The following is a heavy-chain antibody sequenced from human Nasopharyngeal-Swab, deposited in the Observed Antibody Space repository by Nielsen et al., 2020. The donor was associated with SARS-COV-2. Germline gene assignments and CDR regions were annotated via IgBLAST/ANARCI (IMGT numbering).Heavy chain of an antibody. CDR2: IDEGGTIT. Sequence: GRSLRLSCVASGFTFRRYWMHWVRQAPGKGLEWVARIDEGGTITNHADSVKGRFTISRDNSTLYLQMDSLRAEDAAVYYCARDSDNWAIDYWGQGTLVTVSP. CDR3: ARDSDNWAIDY. D-gene: IGHD1-1*01. J-gene: IGHJ4*02. V-gene: IGHV3-74*01. CDR1: GFTFRRYW.